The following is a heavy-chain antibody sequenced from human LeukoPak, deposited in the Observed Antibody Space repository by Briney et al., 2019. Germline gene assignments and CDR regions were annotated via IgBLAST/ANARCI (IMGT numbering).Heavy chain of an antibody. D-gene: IGHD4-17*01. J-gene: IGHJ4*02. Sequence: GGSLRLSCAASGFTFSSYAMSWVRQAPGKGLEWVSGISWNSGSIGYADSVKGRFTISRDNAKNSLYLQMNSLRAEDTAVYYCAKTYPLYGDYFEYYFDYWGQGTLVTVSS. V-gene: IGHV3-9*01. CDR2: ISWNSGSI. CDR1: GFTFSSYA. CDR3: AKTYPLYGDYFEYYFDY.